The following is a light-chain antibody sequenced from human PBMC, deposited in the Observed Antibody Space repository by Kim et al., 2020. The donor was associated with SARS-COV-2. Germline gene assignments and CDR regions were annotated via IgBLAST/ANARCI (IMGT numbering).Light chain of an antibody. J-gene: IGLJ3*02. Sequence: GQSITTYSPGTSSDVGGYNYVSWYQQHPGKAPKLMIYDVSTRPCGVSNRFSGSKSRNTASLTISGLQAEDEADYYCSSYTSSSTWVFGGGTKLTVL. CDR1: SSDVGGYNY. CDR2: DVS. V-gene: IGLV2-14*03. CDR3: SSYTSSSTWV.